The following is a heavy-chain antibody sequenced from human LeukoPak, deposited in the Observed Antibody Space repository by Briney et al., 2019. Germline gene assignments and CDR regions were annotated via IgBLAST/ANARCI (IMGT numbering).Heavy chain of an antibody. CDR1: GGYISSGGYY. CDR2: IYYSGST. J-gene: IGHJ4*02. CDR3: ARYYGHFDY. Sequence: SETLSLTCTVSGGYISSGGYYCSRIRQHPGKGLEWIGYIYYSGSTYYNPSLKSRVTISVDTSKNQFSLKLSSVTAADTAVYYCARYYGHFDYWGQGTLVTVSS. V-gene: IGHV4-31*03. D-gene: IGHD4-17*01.